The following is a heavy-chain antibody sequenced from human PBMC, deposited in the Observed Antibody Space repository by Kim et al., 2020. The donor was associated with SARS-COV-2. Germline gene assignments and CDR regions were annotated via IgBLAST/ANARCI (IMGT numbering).Heavy chain of an antibody. CDR1: GGSISSGSYY. V-gene: IGHV4-61*02. Sequence: SETLSLTCTVSGGSISSGSYYWSWIRQPAGKGLEWIGRIYTSGSTNYNPSLKSRVTISVDTSKNQFSLKLSSVTAADTAVYYCASTQVWGSYLYGMDVWGQGTTVTVSS. CDR2: IYTSGST. D-gene: IGHD3-16*02. CDR3: ASTQVWGSYLYGMDV. J-gene: IGHJ6*02.